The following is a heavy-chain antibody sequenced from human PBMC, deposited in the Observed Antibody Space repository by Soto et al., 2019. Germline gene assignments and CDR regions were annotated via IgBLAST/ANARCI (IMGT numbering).Heavy chain of an antibody. V-gene: IGHV1-18*04. Sequence: QVQLVQSGAEVKKPRASVKVSCKASGYTFTSYGISWVRQAPGQGLEWMGWISAYNGNTNYAQKLQGRVTMTTDTSTSTAYMELRSLRTDDTALYSCARDWRYFKAYYYDYWGQGTLDTVSS. J-gene: IGHJ4*02. CDR3: ARDWRYFKAYYYDY. CDR1: GYTFTSYG. CDR2: ISAYNGNT. D-gene: IGHD3-9*01.